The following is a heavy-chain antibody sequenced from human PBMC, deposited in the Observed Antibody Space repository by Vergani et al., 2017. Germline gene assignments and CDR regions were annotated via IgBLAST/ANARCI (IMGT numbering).Heavy chain of an antibody. CDR1: GFDFTNSA. D-gene: IGHD5-18*01. CDR3: ARTRSPIAMIRQFEQ. V-gene: IGHV3-21*01. Sequence: EVQLVESGGGVVKPGGSLTISCATSGFDFTNSAMSWIRPAPGRGLQWVSSITRGSKSIYYADSVKGRFTITRDDVKKSLLLRMNNLKVDDTAIYYCARTRSPIAMIRQFEQWGQGTLVTVSS. CDR2: ITRGSKSI. J-gene: IGHJ4*02.